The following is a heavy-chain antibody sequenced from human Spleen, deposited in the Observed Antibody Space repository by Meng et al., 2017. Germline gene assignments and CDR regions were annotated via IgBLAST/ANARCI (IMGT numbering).Heavy chain of an antibody. CDR3: ARVVEYYDFWSGYYNREYYFDY. Sequence: GESLKISCSASGFTFSDYYMSWIRQAPGKGLEWVSSISSSSSYIYYADSVKGRFTISRDNAKTSLYLQRNSLRAEATAVYYCARVVEYYDFWSGYYNREYYFDYWGQGTLVTVSS. V-gene: IGHV3-11*06. D-gene: IGHD3-3*01. CDR2: ISSSSSYI. J-gene: IGHJ4*02. CDR1: GFTFSDYY.